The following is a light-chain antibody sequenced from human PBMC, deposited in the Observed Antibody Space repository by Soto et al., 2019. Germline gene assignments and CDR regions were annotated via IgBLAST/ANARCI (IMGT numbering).Light chain of an antibody. CDR1: QSISSW. V-gene: IGKV1-5*01. Sequence: DIQMTQSPSTLSASVGDRVTITCRASQSISSWSAWYQQKPGKAPKLLIYDASSLESGVPSRFSGSGSGTEFTLTISSLQPDDFATYYCQQYNSYSEWTFGQGTKVDI. CDR3: QQYNSYSEWT. CDR2: DAS. J-gene: IGKJ1*01.